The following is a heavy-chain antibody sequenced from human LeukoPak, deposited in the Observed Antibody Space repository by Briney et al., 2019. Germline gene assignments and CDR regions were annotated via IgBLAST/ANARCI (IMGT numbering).Heavy chain of an antibody. J-gene: IGHJ4*02. Sequence: GGSLRLSCADSGFTFSGYWMNWVRQAPGKGLEWVANINQNGGEKYYVDSVKGRFTISRDNGKNSLYLQMNSLRAEDTAVYYCARAYSSSIDYWGQGTLVTVSS. CDR2: INQNGGEK. D-gene: IGHD6-13*01. V-gene: IGHV3-7*03. CDR1: GFTFSGYW. CDR3: ARAYSSSIDY.